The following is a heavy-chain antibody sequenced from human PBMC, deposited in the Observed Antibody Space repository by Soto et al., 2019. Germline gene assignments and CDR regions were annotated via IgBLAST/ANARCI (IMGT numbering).Heavy chain of an antibody. CDR2: INHSGST. J-gene: IGHJ4*02. Sequence: SETLSLTCAVYGGSFSGYYWSWIRQPPGKGLEWIGEINHSGSTNYNPSLKSRVTISVDTSKNQFSLKLSSVTAADTAVYYCARGFMYSSGWYHNRLYFDYWGQGTLVTVSS. V-gene: IGHV4-34*01. CDR3: ARGFMYSSGWYHNRLYFDY. D-gene: IGHD6-19*01. CDR1: GGSFSGYY.